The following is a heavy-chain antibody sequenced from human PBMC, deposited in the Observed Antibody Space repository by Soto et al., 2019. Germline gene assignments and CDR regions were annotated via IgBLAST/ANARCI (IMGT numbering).Heavy chain of an antibody. J-gene: IGHJ3*02. CDR2: VNPKSGKT. Sequence: QVQLVQSGAEVKKPGASVKVSCKASGYTFTSNDINWLRQATGQGLEWMGWVNPKSGKTGNAQTFQGRVTMTTDTSISTAYIDLSRLRSEDTAVYYCARGAAFDIWGQGTKVTVSS. V-gene: IGHV1-8*01. CDR3: ARGAAFDI. CDR1: GYTFTSND.